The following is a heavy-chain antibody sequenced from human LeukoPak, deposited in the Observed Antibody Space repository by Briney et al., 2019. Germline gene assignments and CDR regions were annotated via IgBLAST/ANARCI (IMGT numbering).Heavy chain of an antibody. Sequence: GGSLRLSCAGSGFTFSNYAMNWVRQAPGKGLEWVSVIYSGGSTYYADSVKGRFTISRDNSKNTLYLQMNSLRAEDTAVYYCARGGVGATLSTEAFDYWGQGTLVTVSS. CDR2: IYSGGST. J-gene: IGHJ4*02. V-gene: IGHV3-53*01. CDR3: ARGGVGATLSTEAFDY. CDR1: GFTFSNYA. D-gene: IGHD1-26*01.